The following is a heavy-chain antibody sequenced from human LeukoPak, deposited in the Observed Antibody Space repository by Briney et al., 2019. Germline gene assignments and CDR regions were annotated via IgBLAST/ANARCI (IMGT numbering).Heavy chain of an antibody. V-gene: IGHV3-66*01. D-gene: IGHD4-11*01. Sequence: GGSLRLSCAASGVTVGNNYMIWVRQAPGKGLEWVSRIYSGGATYYADSVKGRFTISRDSSKNTLFLQMKSLRAEDTAVYYCARDPPAVKSGTYGWGQGTLVTVSS. CDR2: IYSGGAT. CDR1: GVTVGNNY. J-gene: IGHJ4*02. CDR3: ARDPPAVKSGTYG.